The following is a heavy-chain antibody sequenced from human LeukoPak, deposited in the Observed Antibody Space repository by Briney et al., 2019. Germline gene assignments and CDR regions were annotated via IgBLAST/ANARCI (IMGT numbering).Heavy chain of an antibody. V-gene: IGHV4-31*03. D-gene: IGHD3-10*01. CDR2: IYYSGST. CDR1: GGSISSGGYY. Sequence: SETLSLTCTVSGGSISSGGYYWSWIRQHPGKGLEWTGYIYYSGSTYYNPSLKSRVTISVDTSKNQFSLKLSSVTAADTAVYYCARSKERFGELYDYWGQGTLVTVSS. CDR3: ARSKERFGELYDY. J-gene: IGHJ4*02.